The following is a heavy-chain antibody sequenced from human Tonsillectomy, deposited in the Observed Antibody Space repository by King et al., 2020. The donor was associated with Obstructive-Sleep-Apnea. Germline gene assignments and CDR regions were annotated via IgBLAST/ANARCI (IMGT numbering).Heavy chain of an antibody. V-gene: IGHV1-2*02. CDR3: ARVLSLCVTGYSPPCFDY. D-gene: IGHD3-9*01. CDR2: ISPDSGGT. CDR1: GYTFTDYF. Sequence: QLVQSGAEVKKPGASLRVSCKASGYTFTDYFIHWVRQAPGQGLEWMGWISPDSGGTNYAQKFQGRVTMTRDPSISTAYMELSRLRSDDTAGYYCARVLSLCVTGYSPPCFDYWGLGTLVTVSS. J-gene: IGHJ4*02.